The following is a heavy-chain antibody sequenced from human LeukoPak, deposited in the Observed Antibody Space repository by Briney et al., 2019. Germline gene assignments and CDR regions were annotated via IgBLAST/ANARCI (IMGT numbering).Heavy chain of an antibody. J-gene: IGHJ4*02. CDR3: ASSGYSYGYRDY. Sequence: KTSETVSLTCTVSGGSISSGTYYWGWIRQPPGKGVECIGTIYYSGSTNYNPSLKSRVSMSVDTSKNQFSLKLSSVTAADTAVYSCASSGYSYGYRDYWGQGTVVSVSS. CDR1: GGSISSGTYY. D-gene: IGHD5-18*01. CDR2: IYYSGST. V-gene: IGHV4-39*01.